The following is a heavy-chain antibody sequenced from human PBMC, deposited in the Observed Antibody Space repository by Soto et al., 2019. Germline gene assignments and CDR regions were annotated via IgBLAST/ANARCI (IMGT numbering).Heavy chain of an antibody. CDR2: INPNSGGT. J-gene: IGHJ4*02. V-gene: IGHV1-2*02. D-gene: IGHD3-10*01. CDR3: ARHHLAYYYGSGSYLDY. CDR1: GYTFTGYY. Sequence: GASVQVSCKASGYTFTGYYLHWVRQAPGQGLEWMGWINPNSGGTNYAQKFQGRVTMTRDTSISTAYMELSRLRSDDTAVYYCARHHLAYYYGSGSYLDYWGQGTLVTVSS.